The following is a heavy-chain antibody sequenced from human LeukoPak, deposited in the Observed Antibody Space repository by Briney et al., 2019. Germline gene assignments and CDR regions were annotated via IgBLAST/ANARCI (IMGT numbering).Heavy chain of an antibody. CDR2: INPNSGGT. V-gene: IGHV1-2*02. D-gene: IGHD2-21*01. CDR1: GYTFTGYY. Sequence: ASVKVSCKASGYTFTGYYMHWVRQAPGQGLEWMGWINPNSGGTNYAQKFQGGVTMTRDTSISTAYMELRRLRSDDTAVYYCASLVVVIASIRTNDAFDIWGQGTMVTVSS. J-gene: IGHJ3*02. CDR3: ASLVVVIASIRTNDAFDI.